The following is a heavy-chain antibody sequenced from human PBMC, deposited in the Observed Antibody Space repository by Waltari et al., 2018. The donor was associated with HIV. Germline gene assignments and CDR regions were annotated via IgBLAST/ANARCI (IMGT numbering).Heavy chain of an antibody. J-gene: IGHJ4*02. V-gene: IGHV3-33*01. CDR3: ARDRGGSSSLVLDS. Sequence: QVQLVESGGGVVQPGRSLRLPCAASGFTFKNYGLPWVRQAPGKGLEWVAVIWYDGSNKYYADSVKGRFTISRDNSKNRLYLQMNSLRAEDTAVYYCARDRGGSSSLVLDSWGQGTLVTVSS. CDR2: IWYDGSNK. CDR1: GFTFKNYG. D-gene: IGHD6-6*01.